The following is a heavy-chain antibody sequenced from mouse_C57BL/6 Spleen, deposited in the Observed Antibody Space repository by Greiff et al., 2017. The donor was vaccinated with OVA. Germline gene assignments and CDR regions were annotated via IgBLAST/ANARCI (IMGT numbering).Heavy chain of an antibody. Sequence: EVKLQESGPELVKPGASVKISCKASGYSFTGYYMNWVKQSPEKSLEWIGEINPSTGGTTYNQKFKAKATLTVDKSSSTAYMQLKSLTSEDSAVYYCARYGDYDYFDYWGKGTTLTVSS. D-gene: IGHD2-4*01. CDR2: INPSTGGT. J-gene: IGHJ2*01. V-gene: IGHV1-42*01. CDR1: GYSFTGYY. CDR3: ARYGDYDYFDY.